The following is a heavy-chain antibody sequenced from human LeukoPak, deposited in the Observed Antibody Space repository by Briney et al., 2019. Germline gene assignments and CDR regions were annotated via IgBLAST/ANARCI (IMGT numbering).Heavy chain of an antibody. CDR2: IWYDGSNK. CDR3: ARAPPQDYDSSGYYGYYFDY. CDR1: GFTFSSYA. D-gene: IGHD3-22*01. Sequence: GRSLRLSCAASGFTFSSYAMHWVRQAPGKGLEWVAVIWYDGSNKYYADSVKGRFTISRDNSKNTLYLQMNSLRAEDTAVYYCARAPPQDYDSSGYYGYYFDYWGQGTLVTVSS. V-gene: IGHV3-33*08. J-gene: IGHJ4*02.